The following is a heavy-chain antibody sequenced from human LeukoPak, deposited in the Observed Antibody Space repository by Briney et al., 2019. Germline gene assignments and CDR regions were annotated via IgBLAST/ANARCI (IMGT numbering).Heavy chain of an antibody. J-gene: IGHJ4*02. CDR1: RFTFSIYG. CDR2: IRYEGSNK. V-gene: IGHV3-30*02. CDR3: AKDDLDYYDSSGYTLIDY. Sequence: GGSLRLSCAASRFTFSIYGMHWVRQAPGKGLEWVAFIRYEGSNKYYADSVKGRFTISRDNSKNTLYLQMNSLRAEDTAAYYCAKDDLDYYDSSGYTLIDYWGQGTLVTVSS. D-gene: IGHD3-22*01.